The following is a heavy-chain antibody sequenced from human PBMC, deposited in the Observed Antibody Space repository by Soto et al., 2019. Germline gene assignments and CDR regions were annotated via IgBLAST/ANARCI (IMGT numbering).Heavy chain of an antibody. CDR1: GFTFSSYA. Sequence: PGGSLRLSCAASGFTFSSYAMHWVRQAPGKGLEWVAVISYDGSNKYYADSVKGRFTISRDNSKNTLYLQMNSLRAEDTAVYYCARPPAAYSSSWYTEFDYWGQGTMVTVYS. J-gene: IGHJ4*02. CDR3: ARPPAAYSSSWYTEFDY. D-gene: IGHD6-13*01. CDR2: ISYDGSNK. V-gene: IGHV3-30-3*01.